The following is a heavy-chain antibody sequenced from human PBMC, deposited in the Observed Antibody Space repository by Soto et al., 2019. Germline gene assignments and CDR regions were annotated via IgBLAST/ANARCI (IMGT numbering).Heavy chain of an antibody. D-gene: IGHD2-2*03. CDR1: GFTFSSYA. CDR3: AKGRYYMDMVTVPAARISPDY. CDR2: ISGSGGST. V-gene: IGHV3-23*01. J-gene: IGHJ4*02. Sequence: EVQLLESGGGLVQPGGSLRLSCAASGFTFSSYAMSWVRQAPGKGLEWVSAISGSGGSTFYADSMKGRFPISRDNSKNKLYLQMNNLRAEDTAVYYCAKGRYYMDMVTVPAARISPDYWGQGTRVTVSS.